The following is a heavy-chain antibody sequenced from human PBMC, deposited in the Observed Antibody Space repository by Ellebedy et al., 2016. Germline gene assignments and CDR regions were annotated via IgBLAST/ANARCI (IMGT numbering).Heavy chain of an antibody. CDR3: ANVGGSGTYYNGY. D-gene: IGHD3-10*01. V-gene: IGHV3-23*01. Sequence: GESLKISCEASGFTFGSHAMSWVRQAPGKGPEWVAAVVGSGERTFYADSVKGRFTISRDNSKNRLYLQMSSLKVEDTATYYCANVGGSGTYYNGYWGQGTLVTVSS. J-gene: IGHJ4*02. CDR1: GFTFGSHA. CDR2: VVGSGERT.